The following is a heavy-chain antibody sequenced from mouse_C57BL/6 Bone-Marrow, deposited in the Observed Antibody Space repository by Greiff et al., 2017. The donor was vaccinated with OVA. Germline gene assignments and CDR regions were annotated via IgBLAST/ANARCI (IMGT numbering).Heavy chain of an antibody. V-gene: IGHV14-4*01. D-gene: IGHD2-4*01. CDR2: IDPENGDT. Sequence: DVKLQESGAELVRPGASVKLSCTASGFNIKDDYMHWVKQRPEQGLEWIGWIDPENGDTEYASKFQGKATITADTSSNTAYLQLSSLTSEDTAVYYCTYYDPTRGFAYWGQGTLVTVSA. J-gene: IGHJ3*01. CDR1: GFNIKDDY. CDR3: TYYDPTRGFAY.